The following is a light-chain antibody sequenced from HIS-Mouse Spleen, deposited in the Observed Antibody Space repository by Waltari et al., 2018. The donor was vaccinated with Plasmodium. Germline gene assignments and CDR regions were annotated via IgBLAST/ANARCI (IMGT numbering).Light chain of an antibody. Sequence: AIRMTQSPSSFSASTGDRVTIPCRATQGISSYLAWYQQQPGKAPKLLIYAASTLQSGVPSRFSGSGSGTDFTLTISCLQSEDFATYYCQQYYSYPPYTFGQGTKLEIK. CDR1: QGISSY. CDR3: QQYYSYPPYT. V-gene: IGKV1-8*01. J-gene: IGKJ2*01. CDR2: AAS.